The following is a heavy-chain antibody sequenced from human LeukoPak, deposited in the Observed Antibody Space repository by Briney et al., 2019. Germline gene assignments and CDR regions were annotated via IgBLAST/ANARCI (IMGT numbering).Heavy chain of an antibody. J-gene: IGHJ4*02. CDR3: ARDSSWYEVDY. V-gene: IGHV4-38-2*02. D-gene: IGHD6-13*01. CDR1: GYSISSGYY. CDR2: IYHSGST. Sequence: PSETLSLTCTVSGYSISSGYYWGWTRQPPGKGLEWIGSIYHSGSTYYNPSLKSRVTISVDTSKNQFSLKLSSVTAADTAVYYCARDSSWYEVDYWGQGTLVTVSS.